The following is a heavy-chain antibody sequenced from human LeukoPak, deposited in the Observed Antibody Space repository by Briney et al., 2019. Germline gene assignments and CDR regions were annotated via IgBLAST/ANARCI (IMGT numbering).Heavy chain of an antibody. V-gene: IGHV3-7*05. CDR1: GLTFRSYW. CDR3: ARALAVGY. CDR2: INQDGSEK. J-gene: IGHJ4*02. Sequence: GGSLRLSCGPCGLTFRSYWMTWLRQAPGKGLEWVATINQDGSEKYYVDSVKGRFTISRDNAKNSLYLQMNSLRAEDTAVYYCARALAVGYWGQGTLVTVSS.